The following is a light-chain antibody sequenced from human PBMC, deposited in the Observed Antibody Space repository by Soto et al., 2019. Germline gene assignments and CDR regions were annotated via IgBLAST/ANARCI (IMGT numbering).Light chain of an antibody. CDR2: GAS. V-gene: IGKV3-15*01. Sequence: EIVMTQSPATLSVSPGERATLSCRASQSVSSNLAWYQQKPGQAPRLLIYGASTRATGIPARFSGSGSRTEFTLTISSLQSEDFAVYYCQQYHNWPPLTFGGGTKVESK. CDR3: QQYHNWPPLT. J-gene: IGKJ4*01. CDR1: QSVSSN.